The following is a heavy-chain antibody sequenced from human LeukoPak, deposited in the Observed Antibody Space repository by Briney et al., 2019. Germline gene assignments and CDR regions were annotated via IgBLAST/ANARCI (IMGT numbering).Heavy chain of an antibody. CDR3: AREPDTTSSDYFDY. Sequence: GGSLRLSCAASGFTFRNYEMNWVRQASGKGLEWVSYISGGGETTYYADSVRGRFTIPRDNAKNSLYLQVNSLRAEDTAVYYCAREPDTTSSDYFDYWGQGTLVTVSS. CDR1: GFTFRNYE. CDR2: ISGGGETT. D-gene: IGHD6-6*01. J-gene: IGHJ4*02. V-gene: IGHV3-48*03.